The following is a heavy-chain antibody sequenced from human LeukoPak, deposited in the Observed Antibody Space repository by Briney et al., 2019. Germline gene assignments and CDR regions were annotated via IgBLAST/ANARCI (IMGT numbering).Heavy chain of an antibody. CDR2: IRSKANSYAT. Sequence: GGSLRLSCAASGFTFSRYSMNWVRQASGKGLEWVGRIRSKANSYATAYAASVKGRFTISRDDSKNTAYLQMNSLKTEDTALYYCTTVAVAGDYWGQGTLVTVSS. CDR1: GFTFSRYS. CDR3: TTVAVAGDY. V-gene: IGHV3-73*01. J-gene: IGHJ4*02. D-gene: IGHD6-19*01.